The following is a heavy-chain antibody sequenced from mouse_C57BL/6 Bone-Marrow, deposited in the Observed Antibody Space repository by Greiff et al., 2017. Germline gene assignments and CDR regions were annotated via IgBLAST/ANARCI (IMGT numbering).Heavy chain of an antibody. Sequence: VQLQQSGAELAKPGASVKLSCKASGYTFTSYWMHWVKQRPGQGLEWIGYINPSSGYTKYNQKFKDKATLTADKSSSTAYMQLSSLTYEDSAVYYCAIPLLLLRYRAWFAYWGQVTLVTVSA. CDR2: INPSSGYT. D-gene: IGHD1-1*01. J-gene: IGHJ3*01. CDR1: GYTFTSYW. CDR3: AIPLLLLRYRAWFAY. V-gene: IGHV1-7*01.